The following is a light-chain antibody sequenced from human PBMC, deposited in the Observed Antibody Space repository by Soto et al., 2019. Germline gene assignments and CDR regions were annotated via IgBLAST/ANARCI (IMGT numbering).Light chain of an antibody. Sequence: EILFTQSPGTLCLSPGERATLSCRASQSVSNNYLAWYQQKPGQAPRLLIYGASNRATGIPDRFSGSGSGTDCTLTISRLEPEDFEVYYCQQYNKWPRTFGQGTKVDIK. J-gene: IGKJ1*01. V-gene: IGKV3-20*01. CDR2: GAS. CDR3: QQYNKWPRT. CDR1: QSVSNNY.